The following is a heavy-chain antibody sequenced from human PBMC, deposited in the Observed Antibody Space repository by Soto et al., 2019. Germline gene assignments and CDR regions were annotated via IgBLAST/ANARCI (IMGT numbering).Heavy chain of an antibody. Sequence: TRSISDAYFMLQYRRRIPQPTEKGLEWIGEINRSGSTNYNPSLKSRVTISVDTSKNQFSLKLSSVTAADTAVYYCARGYCSSTSCYYFQPYYHGMDIWRQGTPGT. CDR1: DAYFMLQY. D-gene: IGHD2-2*01. V-gene: IGHV4-34*01. CDR2: INRSGST. J-gene: IGHJ6*02. CDR3: ARGYCSSTSCYYFQPYYHGMDI.